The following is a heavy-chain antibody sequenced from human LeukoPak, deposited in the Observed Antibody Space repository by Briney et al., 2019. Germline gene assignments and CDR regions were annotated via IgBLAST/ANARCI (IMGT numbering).Heavy chain of an antibody. Sequence: ASVKVSCKASGYTFTGYYMHWVRQAPGQGLEWMGWINPNSGGTNYAQKFQGRVTTTRDTSISTAYMELSRLRSDDTAVYYCARGYPGTWAKTQTLDYWGQGTLVTVSS. D-gene: IGHD3-10*01. J-gene: IGHJ4*02. CDR2: INPNSGGT. V-gene: IGHV1-2*02. CDR1: GYTFTGYY. CDR3: ARGYPGTWAKTQTLDY.